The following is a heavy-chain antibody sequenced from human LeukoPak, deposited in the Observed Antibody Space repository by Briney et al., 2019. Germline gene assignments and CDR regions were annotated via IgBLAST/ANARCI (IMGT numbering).Heavy chain of an antibody. J-gene: IGHJ6*03. D-gene: IGHD3-16*01. CDR1: GFTFSDYY. CDR3: ARAGELRYMDV. CDR2: IKGTGLTT. Sequence: GGSLRLSCAASGFTFSDYYMSWIRQAPGKGLEWVSTIKGTGLTTYYADSVKGRFTISRDNAKNSLFLQMSSLRADDTAIYYCARAGELRYMDVWGKGIAVTVSS. V-gene: IGHV3-11*04.